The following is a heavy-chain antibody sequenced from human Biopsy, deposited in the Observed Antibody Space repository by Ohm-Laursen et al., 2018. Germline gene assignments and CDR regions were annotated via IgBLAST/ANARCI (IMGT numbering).Heavy chain of an antibody. Sequence: PSETLSLTWAVSGGSFTGHYWTWIRQPPGKGLEWIGHISHTGYTSYKSSLKSRVTISLDTSRKHFSLRLTSLAAADTAVYYCARGSNEYGDLYFPHWGQGTLVTVSS. V-gene: IGHV4-59*11. CDR3: ARGSNEYGDLYFPH. CDR2: ISHTGYT. J-gene: IGHJ1*01. CDR1: GGSFTGHY. D-gene: IGHD4-17*01.